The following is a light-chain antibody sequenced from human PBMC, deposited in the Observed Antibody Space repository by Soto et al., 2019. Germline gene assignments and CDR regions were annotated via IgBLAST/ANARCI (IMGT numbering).Light chain of an antibody. J-gene: IGKJ2*01. CDR1: QSFLHSNGYNY. V-gene: IGKV2-28*01. Sequence: DIVMTQSPLSLPVTPGEPASISCRSSQSFLHSNGYNYLDWYLQKPGQSPHLLIYLGSNRASGVPDRFSGSGSGTDFTLKISRVEAEDVGVYYCMQALQTPYTFGQGTKLEIK. CDR3: MQALQTPYT. CDR2: LGS.